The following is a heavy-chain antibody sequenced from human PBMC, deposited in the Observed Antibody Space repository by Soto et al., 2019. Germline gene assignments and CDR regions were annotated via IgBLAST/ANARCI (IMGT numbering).Heavy chain of an antibody. J-gene: IGHJ4*02. Sequence: QVQLVQSGAEVKKPGSSVKVSCKASGGTFSSYTLSWVRQAPGQGLEWMGRIIPLLGIPNYAQKFQGRVTITADKSTSTAYMELSSLRSEDTAVYYCARDDYGDQYFDYWGQGTLDTVSS. CDR2: IIPLLGIP. CDR1: GGTFSSYT. CDR3: ARDDYGDQYFDY. D-gene: IGHD4-17*01. V-gene: IGHV1-69*08.